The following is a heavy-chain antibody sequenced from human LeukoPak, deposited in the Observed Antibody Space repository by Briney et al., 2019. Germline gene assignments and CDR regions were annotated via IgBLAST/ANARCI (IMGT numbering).Heavy chain of an antibody. Sequence: GGSLRLSCAASGFTFSSYAMHWVRRAPGKGLEWVAVISYDGSNKYYADSVKGRFTISRDNSKNTLYLQMNSLRAEDTAVYYCARDPTVVTPGYFDYWGQGTLVTVSS. V-gene: IGHV3-30-3*01. J-gene: IGHJ4*02. CDR1: GFTFSSYA. CDR2: ISYDGSNK. D-gene: IGHD4-23*01. CDR3: ARDPTVVTPGYFDY.